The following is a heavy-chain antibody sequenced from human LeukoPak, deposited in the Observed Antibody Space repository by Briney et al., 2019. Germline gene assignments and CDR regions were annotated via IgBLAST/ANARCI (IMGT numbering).Heavy chain of an antibody. CDR2: IYYSGST. J-gene: IGHJ3*02. CDR3: ASPDPYYYDSSGYWTYAAFDI. Sequence: SETLSLTCTVSGGSISSYYWSWIRQPPGKGLEWIGYIYYSGSTNYNPSLKSRVTISVDTSKNQFSLKLSSVTAADTAVYYCASPDPYYYDSSGYWTYAAFDIWGQGTMVTVSS. CDR1: GGSISSYY. D-gene: IGHD3-22*01. V-gene: IGHV4-59*12.